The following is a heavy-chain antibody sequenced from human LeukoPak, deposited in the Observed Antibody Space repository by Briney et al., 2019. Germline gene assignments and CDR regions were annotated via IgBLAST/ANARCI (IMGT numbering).Heavy chain of an antibody. J-gene: IGHJ4*02. Sequence: ASVTVSCKASGYTFTGYYMHWVRQAPGQGLEWMGWINPNSGGTNYAQKFQGRVTMTRDTSISTAYMELSRLRSDDTAVYYCARDAHLWPEFDYWGQGTLVTVSS. D-gene: IGHD2/OR15-2a*01. CDR2: INPNSGGT. CDR1: GYTFTGYY. CDR3: ARDAHLWPEFDY. V-gene: IGHV1-2*02.